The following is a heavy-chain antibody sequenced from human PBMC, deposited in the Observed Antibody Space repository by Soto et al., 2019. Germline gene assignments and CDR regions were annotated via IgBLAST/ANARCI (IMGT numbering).Heavy chain of an antibody. V-gene: IGHV3-21*01. J-gene: IGHJ3*02. CDR2: ISSSSSYI. Sequence: EVQLVESGGGLVKPGGSLRLSCAASGFTFSSYSMNWVRQAPGKGLEWVSSISSSSSYIYYADSVKGRFTIPRDNATTSLYLQMNSLRAEDTAVYYCARGYHYYDSSGYDKWDAFDIWGQGTMVTVSS. CDR1: GFTFSSYS. D-gene: IGHD3-22*01. CDR3: ARGYHYYDSSGYDKWDAFDI.